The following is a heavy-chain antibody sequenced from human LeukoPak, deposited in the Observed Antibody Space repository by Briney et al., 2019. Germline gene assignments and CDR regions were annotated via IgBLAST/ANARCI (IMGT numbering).Heavy chain of an antibody. CDR1: GFTFSSYS. CDR2: IWYDGSNK. CDR3: ARDRLWFGELPVVY. Sequence: GGSLRLSCAASGFTFSSYSMNWVRQAPGKGLEWVAVIWYDGSNKYYADSVKGRFTISRDNSKNTLYLQMNSLRAEDTAVYYCARDRLWFGELPVVYWGQGTLVTVSS. V-gene: IGHV3-33*08. J-gene: IGHJ4*02. D-gene: IGHD3-10*01.